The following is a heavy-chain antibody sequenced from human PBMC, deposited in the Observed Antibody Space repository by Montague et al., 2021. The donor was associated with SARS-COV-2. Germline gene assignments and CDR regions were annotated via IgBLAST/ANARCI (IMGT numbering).Heavy chain of an antibody. CDR2: INNSGSA. V-gene: IGHV4-34*01. J-gene: IGHJ6*02. CDR3: ARVRYNGAGTSFVMDV. D-gene: IGHD3-10*01. Sequence: SETLSLTCAVSGGSFSGYYWSWIRQPPGKGLEWIGEINNSGSANYNPSLKSRATISVDTSKNQFSLKLSSVTAADTAVYYCARVRYNGAGTSFVMDVWGQGTTVTVSS. CDR1: GGSFSGYY.